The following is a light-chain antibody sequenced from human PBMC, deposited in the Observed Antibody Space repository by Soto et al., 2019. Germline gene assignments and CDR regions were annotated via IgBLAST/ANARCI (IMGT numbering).Light chain of an antibody. V-gene: IGKV3-20*01. CDR2: GAS. Sequence: EIVLTQSPGTLSLSPGERATLSCRASQSISSSYLAIAWYQQKPGQPPRLLIYGASSRATGIPDRFSGSGSATDFTLTSSRLAPEEFAVYYCQQHDTSPWTFGQGTRVAIK. CDR3: QQHDTSPWT. J-gene: IGKJ1*01. CDR1: QSISSSY.